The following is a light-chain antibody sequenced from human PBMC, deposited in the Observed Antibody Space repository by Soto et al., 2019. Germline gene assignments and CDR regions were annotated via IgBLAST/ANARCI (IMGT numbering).Light chain of an antibody. CDR2: DVS. CDR1: SSDVGGYNY. J-gene: IGLJ1*01. Sequence: QPASVSGSPGQSITISCTGTSSDVGGYNYVSWYQQHPGKAPKLMIYDVSNRPSGVSNRFSGSKSGNTASLTISGLQAEDEADYYCSSYTSSSTFVFGTGTKVTVL. V-gene: IGLV2-14*01. CDR3: SSYTSSSTFV.